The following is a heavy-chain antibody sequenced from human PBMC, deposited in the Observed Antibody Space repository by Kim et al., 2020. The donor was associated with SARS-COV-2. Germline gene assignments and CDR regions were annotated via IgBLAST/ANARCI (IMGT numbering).Heavy chain of an antibody. V-gene: IGHV4-61*02. D-gene: IGHD3-9*01. CDR2: IYTSGST. CDR3: ARETLRYFDWLKSDYYGMDV. CDR1: GGSISSGSYY. Sequence: SETLSLTCTVSGGSISSGSYYWSWIRQPAGKGLEWIGRIYTSGSTNYNPSLKSRVTISVDTSKNQFSLKLSSVTAADTAVYYCARETLRYFDWLKSDYYGMDVWGQGTTVTVSS. J-gene: IGHJ6*02.